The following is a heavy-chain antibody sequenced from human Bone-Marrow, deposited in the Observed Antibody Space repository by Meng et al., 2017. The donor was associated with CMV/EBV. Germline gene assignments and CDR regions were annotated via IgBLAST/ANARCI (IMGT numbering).Heavy chain of an antibody. CDR3: ASLSFWSGYYGSPGPYYYYGMDV. CDR1: GFTFSSYS. J-gene: IGHJ6*02. CDR2: ISSSSSYI. V-gene: IGHV3-21*01. Sequence: GESLKISCAASGFTFSSYSMNWVRQAPGKGLEWVSSISSSSSYIYYADSVKGRFTISRDNAKNSLYLQMNSLRAEDTAVYYCASLSFWSGYYGSPGPYYYYGMDVWGQGTTVPVSS. D-gene: IGHD3-3*01.